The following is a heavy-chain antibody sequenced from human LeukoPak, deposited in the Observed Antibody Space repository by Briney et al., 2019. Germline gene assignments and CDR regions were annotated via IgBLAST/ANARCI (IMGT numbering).Heavy chain of an antibody. CDR3: ARDTYRGVGAISGYFDY. Sequence: SVKVSCKASGGTFSSYAISWVRQAPGQGLEWMGGIIPIFGTANYAQKFQGRVTITADESTSTAYMELSSLRSEDAAVYYCARDTYRGVGAISGYFDYWGQGTLVTVSS. D-gene: IGHD1-26*01. CDR2: IIPIFGTA. J-gene: IGHJ4*02. V-gene: IGHV1-69*13. CDR1: GGTFSSYA.